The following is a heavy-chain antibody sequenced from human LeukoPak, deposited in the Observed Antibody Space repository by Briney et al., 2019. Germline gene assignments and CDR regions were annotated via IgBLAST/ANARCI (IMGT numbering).Heavy chain of an antibody. D-gene: IGHD3-3*01. Sequence: ASVKVSCKASGYTFTSYDINWVRQATGQGLEWMGWMNPNSGNTGYAQKFQGRVTMTRNTSISTAYMELSSLRSEDTAVYYCAREMRYDFWSGYYTGGDYGMDVWGQGTRSPSP. CDR1: GYTFTSYD. J-gene: IGHJ6*02. CDR2: MNPNSGNT. V-gene: IGHV1-8*01. CDR3: AREMRYDFWSGYYTGGDYGMDV.